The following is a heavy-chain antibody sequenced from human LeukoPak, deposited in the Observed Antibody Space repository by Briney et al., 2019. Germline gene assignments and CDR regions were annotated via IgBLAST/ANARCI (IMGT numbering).Heavy chain of an antibody. D-gene: IGHD3-10*01. CDR2: INHSGST. J-gene: IGHJ4*02. CDR1: GGSISSSSYY. CDR3: ASTMVRGVIINDY. Sequence: PSETLSLTCTVSGGSISSSSYYWSWIRQPPGKGLEWIGEINHSGSTNYNPSLKSRVTISVDTSKNQFSLKLSSVTAADTAVYYCASTMVRGVIINDYWGQGTLVTVSS. V-gene: IGHV4-39*07.